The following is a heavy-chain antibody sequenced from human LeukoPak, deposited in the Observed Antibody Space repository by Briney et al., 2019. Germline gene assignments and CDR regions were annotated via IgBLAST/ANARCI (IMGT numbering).Heavy chain of an antibody. D-gene: IGHD3-22*01. Sequence: GGSLRLSCAASGFTFSSYSMNWVRQAPGKGLEWVSSISSSSSCIYYADSVKGRFTISRDNAKNSLYLQMNSLRAEDTAVYSCAKDYYYGSSGYYYGDAFDIWGQGTMVTVSS. CDR2: ISSSSSCI. J-gene: IGHJ3*02. CDR3: AKDYYYGSSGYYYGDAFDI. V-gene: IGHV3-21*04. CDR1: GFTFSSYS.